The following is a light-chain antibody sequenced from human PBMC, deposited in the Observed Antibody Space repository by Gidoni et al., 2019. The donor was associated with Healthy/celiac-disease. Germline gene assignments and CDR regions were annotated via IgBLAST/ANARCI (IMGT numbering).Light chain of an antibody. V-gene: IGLV1-51*01. CDR3: GTWDSRVWV. CDR2: DNN. J-gene: IGLJ1*01. Sequence: QSVLTQPPSVSAAPGQKVTISCSGSSSNIGNNYVSWYQQLPGTAPKLLIYDNNKRPSGIPDRFSGSKSGTSATLGITGLQTGDEADYYCGTWDSRVWVFGTGTKVTVL. CDR1: SSNIGNNY.